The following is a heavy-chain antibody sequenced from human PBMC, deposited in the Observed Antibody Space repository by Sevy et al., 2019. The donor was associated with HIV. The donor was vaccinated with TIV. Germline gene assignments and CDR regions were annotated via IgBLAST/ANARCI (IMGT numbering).Heavy chain of an antibody. D-gene: IGHD2-8*01. Sequence: GGSLRLSCAASGFSLTTSDMHWVRQAPGKGLEWVAYVRNDGSNKYYADSGRDPFTISRDSPKNTLYLQMNSLRDEDTAIYYCARGRKTTEEWLEELDYYYGLDVWGQGTTVTVSS. CDR1: GFSLTTSD. CDR3: ARGRKTTEEWLEELDYYYGLDV. CDR2: VRNDGSNK. J-gene: IGHJ6*02. V-gene: IGHV3-30*02.